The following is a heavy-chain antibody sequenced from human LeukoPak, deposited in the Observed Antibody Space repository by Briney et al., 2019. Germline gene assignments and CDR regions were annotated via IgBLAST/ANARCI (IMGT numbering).Heavy chain of an antibody. Sequence: GGSLRLSCAASGFTFSSYSMNGVGQAPGKGLEGVSYISSSSSTIYYADSVKARFTISRDNAKNSLYLQMNSLRAEDTAVYYCARDRYGSSWYDAFDIWGQGTMVTVSS. J-gene: IGHJ3*02. CDR1: GFTFSSYS. CDR2: ISSSSSTI. D-gene: IGHD6-13*01. CDR3: ARDRYGSSWYDAFDI. V-gene: IGHV3-48*01.